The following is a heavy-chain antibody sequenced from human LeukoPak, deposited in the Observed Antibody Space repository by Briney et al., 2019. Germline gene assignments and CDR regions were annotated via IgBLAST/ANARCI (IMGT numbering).Heavy chain of an antibody. CDR2: INPSGGST. CDR1: GYTFNTSY. D-gene: IGHD6-13*01. Sequence: ASVKVSCKASGYTFNTSYMHWVRQAPGQGLEWMGIINPSGGSTSYAQKFQGRVTLTRDTSTSTVYMELSSLTSEDTAVYYCARSDIAAAGIYWYFDLWGRGTLVTVSS. V-gene: IGHV1-46*02. J-gene: IGHJ2*01. CDR3: ARSDIAAAGIYWYFDL.